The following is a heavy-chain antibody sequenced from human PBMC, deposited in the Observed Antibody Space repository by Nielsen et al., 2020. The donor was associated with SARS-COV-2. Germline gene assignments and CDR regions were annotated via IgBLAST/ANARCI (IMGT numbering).Heavy chain of an antibody. J-gene: IGHJ4*02. V-gene: IGHV3-30*03. CDR3: ARDSPSMAARRLYYFDY. Sequence: GESLKISCAASEFTFNSYGMHWVRQAPGKGLEWVAVISYDGNNKYYADSVKGRFTISRDNSKNTLYLQMNSLRAEDTAVYYCARDSPSMAARRLYYFDYWGQGTLVAVSS. D-gene: IGHD6-6*01. CDR1: EFTFNSYG. CDR2: ISYDGNNK.